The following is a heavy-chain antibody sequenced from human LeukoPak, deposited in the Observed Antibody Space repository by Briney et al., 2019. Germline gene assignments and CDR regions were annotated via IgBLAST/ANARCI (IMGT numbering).Heavy chain of an antibody. Sequence: GASVKVSCKASGGTFSSYGISWVRQAPGQGLEWMGWISAYNGNTNYAQKLQGRVTMTTDTSTSTAYMELSSLRSEDTAVYYCARAFLDRNTFDYRGQGTLVSVSS. CDR3: ARAFLDRNTFDY. CDR1: GGTFSSYG. CDR2: ISAYNGNT. J-gene: IGHJ4*02. V-gene: IGHV1-18*01. D-gene: IGHD3-3*02.